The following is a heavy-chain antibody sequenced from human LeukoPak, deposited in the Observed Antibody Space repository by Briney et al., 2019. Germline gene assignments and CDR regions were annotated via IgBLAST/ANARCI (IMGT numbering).Heavy chain of an antibody. CDR1: GFTFSSYS. Sequence: GESLKISCAASGFTFSSYSMNWVRQAPGKGLEWVSSISSSSSYIYYADSVKGRFTISRDNAKNSLYLQVNSLRAEDTAVYYCARATNANTRYSSGGXWGQGTLVTVS. V-gene: IGHV3-21*01. CDR2: ISSSSSYI. J-gene: IGHJ4*02. D-gene: IGHD6-25*01. CDR3: ARATNANTRYSSGGX.